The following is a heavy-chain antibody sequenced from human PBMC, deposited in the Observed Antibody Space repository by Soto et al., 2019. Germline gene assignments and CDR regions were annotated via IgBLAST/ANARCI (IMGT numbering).Heavy chain of an antibody. J-gene: IGHJ6*02. CDR1: GYTFSNYG. V-gene: IGHV1-18*01. Sequence: QVQLVQSGAEVKKPGASVTVSCKTSGYTFSNYGINWVRQAPGQGLEWMGWISGYNGNTNYAQTVQGRVTMTTDTTTGTVYMELRSLKSXXTAIXXCXXXIXXXXWFDPNYYHGMDVWGQGTTVTVSS. D-gene: IGHD3-10*01. CDR2: ISGYNGNT. CDR3: XXXIXXXXWFDPNYYHGMDV.